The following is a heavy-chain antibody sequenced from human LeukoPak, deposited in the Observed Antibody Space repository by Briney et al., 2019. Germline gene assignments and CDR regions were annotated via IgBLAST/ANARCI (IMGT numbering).Heavy chain of an antibody. CDR3: ARGHHVPSSY. CDR1: GGSFSGYY. Sequence: SETLSLTCAVYGGSFSGYYWSWIRQPPGKGLEWIGEINHSGSTNYNPSLKSRVTISVDTSKNQFSLKLSSVTAADTAVYYCARGHHVPSSYWGQGTLVTVSS. V-gene: IGHV4-34*01. CDR2: INHSGST. J-gene: IGHJ4*02. D-gene: IGHD2-2*01.